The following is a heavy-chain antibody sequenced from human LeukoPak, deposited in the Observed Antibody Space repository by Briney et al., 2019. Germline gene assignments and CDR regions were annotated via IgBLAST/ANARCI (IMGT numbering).Heavy chain of an antibody. J-gene: IGHJ5*02. Sequence: ASVKVSCKASGYTFTSYGISWVRQPPGQGLEWMGWISTYNGNTNFAQKLQGRVTITTDTSTSTAYMELRSLRSDDTAVYYCAREEIDDSSGYLSDPWGQGTLVTVSS. CDR1: GYTFTSYG. CDR3: AREEIDDSSGYLSDP. V-gene: IGHV1-18*01. D-gene: IGHD3-22*01. CDR2: ISTYNGNT.